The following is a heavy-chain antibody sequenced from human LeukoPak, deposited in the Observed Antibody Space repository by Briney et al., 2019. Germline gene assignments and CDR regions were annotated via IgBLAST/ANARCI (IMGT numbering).Heavy chain of an antibody. V-gene: IGHV3-11*04. Sequence: GGSLRLSCAASGFTFSDYYMSWIRQAPGKGLEWVSYISSSGSTIYYADSVKGRFTISRDNAKNSLYLQMNSLRAEDMAVYYCASGTIFGVVIISPPDYWGQGTLVTVSS. J-gene: IGHJ4*02. CDR2: ISSSGSTI. D-gene: IGHD3-3*01. CDR3: ASGTIFGVVIISPPDY. CDR1: GFTFSDYY.